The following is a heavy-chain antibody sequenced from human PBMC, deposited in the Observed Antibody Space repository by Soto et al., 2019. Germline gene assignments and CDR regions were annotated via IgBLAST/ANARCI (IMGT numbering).Heavy chain of an antibody. V-gene: IGHV1-69*13. D-gene: IGHD2-2*01. Sequence: GASVKVSCKASGGTFSSYAISWVRQAPGQGLEWMGGIIPIFGTANYAQKFQGRVTITADESTSTAYMELSSLRSEDTAVYYCAGTHDIVVVPAAPYYYYYGMDVWGQGTTVTGS. J-gene: IGHJ6*01. CDR2: IIPIFGTA. CDR1: GGTFSSYA. CDR3: AGTHDIVVVPAAPYYYYYGMDV.